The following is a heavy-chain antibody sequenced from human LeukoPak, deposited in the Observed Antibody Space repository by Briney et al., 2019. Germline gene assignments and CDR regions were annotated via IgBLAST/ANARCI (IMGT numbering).Heavy chain of an antibody. D-gene: IGHD6-19*01. J-gene: IGHJ6*02. V-gene: IGHV3-30*03. CDR1: GFTFSSHG. Sequence: GGSLRLSCAASGFTFSSHGMQWVRQAPGKGLEWVAVISYDGSTKYYADSVKGRFTISRDNSKSTLYLQMNSLRAEDTAVYYCARSMAVAGALTRYGMDVWGQGTTVTVSS. CDR2: ISYDGSTK. CDR3: ARSMAVAGALTRYGMDV.